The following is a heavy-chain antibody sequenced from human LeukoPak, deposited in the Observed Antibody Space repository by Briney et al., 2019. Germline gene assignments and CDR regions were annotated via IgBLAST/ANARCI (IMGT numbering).Heavy chain of an antibody. D-gene: IGHD3-9*01. CDR2: IYHSGST. CDR3: ARDRLRYFDY. J-gene: IGHJ4*02. V-gene: IGHV4-30-2*01. CDR1: GGSISSGGYS. Sequence: SSQTLSLTCAVSGGSISSGGYSWSWIRQPPGKGLEWIGYIYHSGSTYYNPSLKSRVTISVDRSKNQFSLKLSSVTAADTAVYYCARDRLRYFDYWGQGTLVTVSS.